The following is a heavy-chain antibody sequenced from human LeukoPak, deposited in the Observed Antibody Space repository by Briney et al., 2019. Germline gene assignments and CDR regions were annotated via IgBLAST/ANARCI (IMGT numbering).Heavy chain of an antibody. CDR3: AKDRGSGIPVAFDY. D-gene: IGHD6-19*01. Sequence: GGSLRLSCAASGFTFSNYAMNWVRQAPGKGLEWVSGISGSGGSTYYADSVKGRFTISRDNSKNTLYLEMNSLRAEDSAIYYCAKDRGSGIPVAFDYWGQGTLVTVSS. CDR2: ISGSGGST. J-gene: IGHJ4*02. CDR1: GFTFSNYA. V-gene: IGHV3-23*01.